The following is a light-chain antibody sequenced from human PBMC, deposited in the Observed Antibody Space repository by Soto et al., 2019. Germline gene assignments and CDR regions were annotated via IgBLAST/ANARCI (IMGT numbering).Light chain of an antibody. J-gene: IGKJ4*01. CDR1: QNINSY. Sequence: IQMTQSPLSLSASVGDKVTLTCRTSQNINSYLSWYQQKPGKAPKLLIYGASSLQAGVPSRFIGSGSGTDFTLTITSLQPEDFATYFCQQTYSFLSFAGGTKVEI. V-gene: IGKV1-39*01. CDR3: QQTYSFLS. CDR2: GAS.